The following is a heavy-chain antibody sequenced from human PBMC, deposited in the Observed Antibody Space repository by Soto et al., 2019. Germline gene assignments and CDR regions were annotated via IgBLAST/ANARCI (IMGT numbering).Heavy chain of an antibody. J-gene: IGHJ3*02. CDR2: INPSGGST. D-gene: IGHD3-22*01. CDR1: GYTFTSYY. V-gene: IGHV1-46*01. Sequence: GASVKGSCKASGYTFTSYYMHWVRQAPGQGLEWMGIINPSGGSTSYAQKFQGRVTMTRDTSTSTVYMELSSLRSEDTAVYYCASGYDSSGYYYSAFDIWGQGTMVTGSS. CDR3: ASGYDSSGYYYSAFDI.